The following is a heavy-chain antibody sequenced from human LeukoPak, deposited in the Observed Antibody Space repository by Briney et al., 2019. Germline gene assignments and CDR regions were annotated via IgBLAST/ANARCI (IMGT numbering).Heavy chain of an antibody. CDR2: INPNSGGT. V-gene: IGHV1-2*02. Sequence: ASVKVSCKASGYTFTGYYMHWVRQAPGQGLEWMGWINPNSGGTNYAQKFQGRVTMTRDTSISTAYMELRSLRSDDTAVYYCARKEEEASGTSSAPYGYWGQGTLVTVSS. CDR1: GYTFTGYY. CDR3: ARKEEEASGTSSAPYGY. D-gene: IGHD6-6*01. J-gene: IGHJ4*02.